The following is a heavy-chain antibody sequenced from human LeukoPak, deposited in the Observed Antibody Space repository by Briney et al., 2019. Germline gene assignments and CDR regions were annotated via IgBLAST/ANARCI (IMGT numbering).Heavy chain of an antibody. CDR2: IYSSGNT. CDR3: ARHSGLRSPFDP. CDR1: GGSISTTNYY. D-gene: IGHD3-3*01. V-gene: IGHV4-39*01. Sequence: SETLSLTCTVSGGSISTTNYYWGWIRQPPGRDLEWIGSIYSSGNTYYNPSLESRVTISVDTSKNQLSLKLTSATAADTSGYYCARHSGLRSPFDPWGQGTLVTVSS. J-gene: IGHJ5*02.